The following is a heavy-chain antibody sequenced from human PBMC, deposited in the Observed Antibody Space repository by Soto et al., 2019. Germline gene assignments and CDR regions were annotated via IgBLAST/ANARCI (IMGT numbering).Heavy chain of an antibody. J-gene: IGHJ4*02. D-gene: IGHD3-10*01. CDR3: ARDYYGSGSPYYFDY. Sequence: GGSLRLSCAASGFTFSSYSMNWVRQAPGKGLEWVSYISSSSTIYYADSVKGRFTISRDNAKNSLYLQMNSLRAEDTAVYYCARDYYGSGSPYYFDYWGQGTLVTVSS. V-gene: IGHV3-48*01. CDR2: ISSSSTI. CDR1: GFTFSSYS.